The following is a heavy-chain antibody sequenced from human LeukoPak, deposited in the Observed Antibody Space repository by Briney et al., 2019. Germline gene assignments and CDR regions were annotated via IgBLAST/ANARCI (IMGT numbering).Heavy chain of an antibody. D-gene: IGHD6-13*01. Sequence: GGSLRLSCAASGFTFSSYAMHWVRQAPGKGLEWVSAISGSGGSTYYADSVKGRFTISRDNSKNTLYLQMNSLRAEDTAVYYCAKMRIAAGSWTFDYWGQGTLVTVSS. J-gene: IGHJ4*02. CDR1: GFTFSSYA. CDR3: AKMRIAAGSWTFDY. V-gene: IGHV3-23*01. CDR2: ISGSGGST.